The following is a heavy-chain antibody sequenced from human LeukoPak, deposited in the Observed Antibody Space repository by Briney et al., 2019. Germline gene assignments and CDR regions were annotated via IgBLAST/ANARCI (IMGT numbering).Heavy chain of an antibody. CDR3: AKDLISPRRVGRSEKLDY. D-gene: IGHD3-16*01. V-gene: IGHV3-23*01. J-gene: IGHJ4*02. CDR2: ILSGGDTA. CDR1: GFIFSNYA. Sequence: PGGSLRLSCAACGFIFSNYAMSWVRQAPGKGLEWVSAILSGGDTASYADSVRGRFTISRDNSKHTLYLEMNSLKVDDTAIYYCAKDLISPRRVGRSEKLDYWGQGTLVTVSS.